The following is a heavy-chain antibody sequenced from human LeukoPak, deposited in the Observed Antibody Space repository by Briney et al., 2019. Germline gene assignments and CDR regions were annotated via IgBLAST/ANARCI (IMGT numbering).Heavy chain of an antibody. CDR1: GFSLTNHA. J-gene: IGHJ4*02. Sequence: GGSLRLSCAVSGFSLTNHAVTWVRQAPGKGLEWVSLVTGNGGTYYADSVKGRFILSRDNSKNTVYLQMSGLRAEDTATYYCAKDYCRDGNCPFPFLDSWGQGILVTVSS. CDR3: AKDYCRDGNCPFPFLDS. D-gene: IGHD2-15*01. V-gene: IGHV3-23*01. CDR2: VTGNGGT.